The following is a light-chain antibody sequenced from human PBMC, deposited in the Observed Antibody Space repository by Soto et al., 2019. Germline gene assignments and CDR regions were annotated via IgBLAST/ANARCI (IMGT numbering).Light chain of an antibody. CDR3: QQRSSWPPALS. Sequence: EIVLTQSPATLSLSPGERATLSCRASQSVRSFLAWYQQKAGQSPRLLIYDASNRAAGVPGRFSGSGSGTDFTLTISSLEPEDFAVYYCQQRSSWPPALSFGGGTKVE. CDR1: QSVRSF. CDR2: DAS. V-gene: IGKV3-11*01. J-gene: IGKJ4*01.